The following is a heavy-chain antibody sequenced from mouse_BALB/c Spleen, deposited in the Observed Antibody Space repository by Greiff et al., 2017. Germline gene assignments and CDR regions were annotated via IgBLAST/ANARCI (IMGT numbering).Heavy chain of an antibody. J-gene: IGHJ2*01. V-gene: IGHV1-87*01. D-gene: IGHD2-2*01. Sequence: VQLQQSGAELARPGASVKLSCKASGYTFTSYWMQWVKQRPGQGLEWIGAIYPGDGDTRYTQKFKGKATLTADKSSSTAYMQLSSLASEDSAVYYCARGLWLRRGYFDYWGQGTTLTVSS. CDR2: IYPGDGDT. CDR3: ARGLWLRRGYFDY. CDR1: GYTFTSYW.